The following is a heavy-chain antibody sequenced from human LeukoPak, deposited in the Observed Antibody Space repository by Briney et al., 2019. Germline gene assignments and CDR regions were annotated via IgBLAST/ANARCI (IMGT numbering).Heavy chain of an antibody. CDR2: ISYDGSNK. CDR3: ARDVEAVAGTEETQYYYYGMDV. Sequence: GRSLRLSCAASGFTFSSYAMHWVRQAPGKGLEWVAVISYDGSNKYYADSVKGRFTISRDNSKNTLYLQMNSLRAEDTAVYYCARDVEAVAGTEETQYYYYGMDVWGQGTTVTVSS. V-gene: IGHV3-30-3*01. D-gene: IGHD6-19*01. J-gene: IGHJ6*02. CDR1: GFTFSSYA.